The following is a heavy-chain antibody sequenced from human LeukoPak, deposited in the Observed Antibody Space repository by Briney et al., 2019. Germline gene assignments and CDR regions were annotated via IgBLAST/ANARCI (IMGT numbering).Heavy chain of an antibody. V-gene: IGHV3-23*01. CDR2: ITGGGTT. D-gene: IGHD4/OR15-4a*01. CDR1: GFTFTTYA. CDR3: ARDPGAFPYFFDN. J-gene: IGHJ4*02. Sequence: PGGSLRLSCAASGFTFTTYAMSWVRQAPGKGLEWVSAITGGGTTFYADSVKGRFTISRDNSKNTLYLQMHSLRVEDTAVYFCARDPGAFPYFFDNWGQGTLVTVSS.